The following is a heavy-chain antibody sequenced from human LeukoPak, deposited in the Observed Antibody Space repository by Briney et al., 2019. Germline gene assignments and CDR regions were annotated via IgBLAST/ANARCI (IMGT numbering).Heavy chain of an antibody. Sequence: SETLSLTCTVSAGAISSSNYYWGWIRQPPGKGLEWIGYIYSSGSANYNPSLKSRVIISGDTSKNQISLKLTSVTAADTAVYYCARATDSNGWLFDYWGQGTLVTVSS. CDR3: ARATDSNGWLFDY. V-gene: IGHV4-61*05. CDR2: IYSSGSA. J-gene: IGHJ4*02. CDR1: AGAISSSNYY. D-gene: IGHD6-19*01.